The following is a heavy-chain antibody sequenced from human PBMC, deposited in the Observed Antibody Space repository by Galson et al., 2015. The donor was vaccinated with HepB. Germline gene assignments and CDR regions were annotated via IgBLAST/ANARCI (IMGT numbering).Heavy chain of an antibody. J-gene: IGHJ4*02. Sequence: LSVKSRITIKPDTSKNQFSLQLNSVIPEDTAVYYCARESRTEDFDYWGQGTLVTVSS. CDR3: ARESRTEDFDY. V-gene: IGHV6-1*01.